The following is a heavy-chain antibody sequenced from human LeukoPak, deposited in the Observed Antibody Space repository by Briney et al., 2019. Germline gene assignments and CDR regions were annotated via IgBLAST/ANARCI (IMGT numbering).Heavy chain of an antibody. D-gene: IGHD2-21*02. CDR3: ASYAYGGGDCYRY. Sequence: PETLSLTSTVSGGSISSYYWSWIRQPPGKGVEWWGYIYYSRSTNYNPSLKSRVTISVATTKNHFSLKLRSVAAAATAVYYCASYAYGGGDCYRYWGQGTLVTVSS. CDR1: GGSISSYY. V-gene: IGHV4-59*08. J-gene: IGHJ4*02. CDR2: IYYSRST.